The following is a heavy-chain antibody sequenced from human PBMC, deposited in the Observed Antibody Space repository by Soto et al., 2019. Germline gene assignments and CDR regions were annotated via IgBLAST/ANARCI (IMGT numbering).Heavy chain of an antibody. CDR2: IDKVGSDS. CDR3: ARGWYGPDV. V-gene: IGHV3-74*01. J-gene: IGHJ6*04. Sequence: EVQLVESGGGLVQPGGSLRLSCAASEFTFSGRSVHWVRQAPGKGLVWVSGIDKVGSDSTYADSVKGRFTSSRDNAKNTVYLQMNSRRVEDTAVFYCARGWYGPDVWGKGTTVTVSS. CDR1: EFTFSGRS.